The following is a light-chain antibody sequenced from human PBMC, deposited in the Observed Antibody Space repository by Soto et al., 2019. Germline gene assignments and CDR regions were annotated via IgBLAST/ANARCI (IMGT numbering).Light chain of an antibody. CDR1: QSINSW. V-gene: IGKV1-5*03. J-gene: IGKJ1*01. CDR3: QQYNSYSVT. CDR2: KAC. Sequence: DIQITQSPSTLSASVGDRVTITCRASQSINSWLAWYQQKPGKAPKLLIYKACSLESGVPSRFSGSASGTEFTLTISSLQPDDCATYYCQQYNSYSVTFGQGTKGEIK.